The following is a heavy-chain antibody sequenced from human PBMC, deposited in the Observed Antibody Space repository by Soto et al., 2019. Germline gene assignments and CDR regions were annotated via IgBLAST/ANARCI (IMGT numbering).Heavy chain of an antibody. CDR2: ILPMLDRT. CDR3: TLGSGSAETFDI. V-gene: IGHV1-69*02. D-gene: IGHD6-25*01. CDR1: GGTFSTYT. Sequence: QVQLVQSGAEVKKPGSSVKVSCKASGGTFSTYTIIWVRQAPGQGLEWMGRILPMLDRTNSAQRFQGRVTITADKATSTAYLELSSLRSEDTAVYYCTLGSGSAETFDIWGRGTMVTVSS. J-gene: IGHJ3*02.